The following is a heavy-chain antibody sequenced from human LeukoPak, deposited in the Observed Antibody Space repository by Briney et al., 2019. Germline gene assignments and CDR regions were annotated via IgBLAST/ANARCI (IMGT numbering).Heavy chain of an antibody. CDR3: ARPDYAGPFDY. V-gene: IGHV4-39*07. CDR1: GGSISF. J-gene: IGHJ4*02. Sequence: PSETLSLTCTVSGGSISFWGWISQPPGKGLEWIGNMYSSGSTYYNPSLESRVTISVDTSKSQCSLKLTSATAADTAVYYCARPDYAGPFDYWGQGTLVTVSS. D-gene: IGHD4-23*01. CDR2: MYSSGST.